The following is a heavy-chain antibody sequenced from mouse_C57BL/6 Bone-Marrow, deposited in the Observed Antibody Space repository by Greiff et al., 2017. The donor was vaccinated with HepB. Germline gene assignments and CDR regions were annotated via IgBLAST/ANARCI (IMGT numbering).Heavy chain of an antibody. D-gene: IGHD3-2*02. J-gene: IGHJ2*01. CDR3: ASSDSSGQGYFDY. CDR2: IIPNNGGT. V-gene: IGHV1-18*01. Sequence: DYNMDWVQQSHGKSLEWIGDIIPNNGGTIYNQKCKGKSTLTVDKSSSTAYMELRSQTSEDTAVYYGASSDSSGQGYFDYWGQGTTLTVSS. CDR1: DYN.